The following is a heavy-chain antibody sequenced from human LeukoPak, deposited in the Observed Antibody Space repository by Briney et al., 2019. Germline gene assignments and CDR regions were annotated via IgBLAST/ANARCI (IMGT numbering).Heavy chain of an antibody. CDR1: GYNFTNYW. D-gene: IGHD1-14*01. CDR2: IYPGDSDT. CDR3: ARLGILQTDYYYMDV. J-gene: IGHJ6*03. V-gene: IGHV5-51*01. Sequence: GESLKISCKGSGYNFTNYWIAWVRQMPGKGLEWMGIIYPGDSDTRYSPSFQGQVTISADKSISTAYLQWSSLKASDTAMYYCARLGILQTDYYYMDVWGKGTTVTVSS.